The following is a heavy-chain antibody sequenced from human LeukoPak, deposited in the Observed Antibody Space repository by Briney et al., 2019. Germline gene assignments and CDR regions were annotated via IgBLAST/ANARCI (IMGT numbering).Heavy chain of an antibody. V-gene: IGHV3-74*01. J-gene: IGHJ4*02. CDR1: GFTFSSYA. Sequence: GGSLRLSCDASGFTFSSYAMTWVRQAPGKGLVWVSRINSDGSSTSYADSVKGRFTISRDNAKNTLYLQMNSLRAEDTAVYYCARGLNPRIWYDSSGCTWGQGTLVTVSS. CDR2: INSDGSST. D-gene: IGHD3-22*01. CDR3: ARGLNPRIWYDSSGCT.